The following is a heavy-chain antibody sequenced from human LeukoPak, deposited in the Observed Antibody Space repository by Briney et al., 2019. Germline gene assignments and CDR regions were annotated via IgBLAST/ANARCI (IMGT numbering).Heavy chain of an antibody. CDR2: IYYSGST. Sequence: SETLSLTCTVSGGSISSSSYYWGWIRQPPGKGLDWIGNIYYSGSTYYNPSLKSRVTISVDTAKNQFSLRLTSVTAADTAVYYCATTYDILSGSAMGDYWGQGTLVTVSS. CDR3: ATTYDILSGSAMGDY. J-gene: IGHJ4*02. V-gene: IGHV4-39*01. CDR1: GGSISSSSYY. D-gene: IGHD3-10*01.